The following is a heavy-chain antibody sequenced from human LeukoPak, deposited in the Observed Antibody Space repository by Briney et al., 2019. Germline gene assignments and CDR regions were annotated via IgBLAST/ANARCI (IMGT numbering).Heavy chain of an antibody. CDR3: ARDDLPSKHSSSWYVANWFDP. Sequence: ASVKVSCKASGYTFTSYYMHWVRQAPGQGLEWMGIINPSGGSTSYAQKFQGRVTMTRDTSTSTVYMELSSLRSEDTAVYYCARDDLPSKHSSSWYVANWFDPWGQGTLVTVSS. CDR1: GYTFTSYY. CDR2: INPSGGST. J-gene: IGHJ5*02. D-gene: IGHD6-13*01. V-gene: IGHV1-46*01.